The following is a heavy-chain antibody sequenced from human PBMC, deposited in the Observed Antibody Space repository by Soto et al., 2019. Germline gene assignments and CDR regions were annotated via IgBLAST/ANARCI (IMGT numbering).Heavy chain of an antibody. CDR1: GDSITSTTYY. CDR2: SYYAGST. D-gene: IGHD1-20*01. J-gene: IGHJ5*01. Sequence: PSETLSLTCTVSGDSITSTTYYWGWIRQPPGKGLEWIGSSYYAGSTYYSPSLESRVSISIDTSQNQFSLELSSVTAADTAVYYCARHEGYDWNEFDSWGQGIMVTVSS. V-gene: IGHV4-39*01. CDR3: ARHEGYDWNEFDS.